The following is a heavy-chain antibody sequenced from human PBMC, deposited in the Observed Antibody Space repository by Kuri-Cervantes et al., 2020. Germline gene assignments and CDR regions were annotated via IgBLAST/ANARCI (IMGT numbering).Heavy chain of an antibody. CDR1: GFTFSSYA. J-gene: IGHJ6*02. CDR2: ISYDGSNK. D-gene: IGHD6-13*01. V-gene: IGHV3-30-3*01. Sequence: GESLKISCAASGFTFSSYAMHWVRQAPGKGLEWVAVISYDGSNKYYADSVKGRFTISRDNSKNTLYLQMNSLRAEDTAVYYCAGTDNSSWCEVWPEYYYYYYGMDVWGQGTTVTVSS. CDR3: AGTDNSSWCEVWPEYYYYYYGMDV.